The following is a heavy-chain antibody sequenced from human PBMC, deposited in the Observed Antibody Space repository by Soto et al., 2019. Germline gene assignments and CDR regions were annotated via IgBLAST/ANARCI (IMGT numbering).Heavy chain of an antibody. D-gene: IGHD6-19*01. Sequence: GGSLRLSCAASGFAFSSYAMSWVRQAPGKGLEWVSSISGSTSGTYYADAVKGRFTISRDNSKNTLYLQMNSLRAEDTAVYYCAKIAGYSSGWYFVGFDYWGQGTLVTVSS. CDR3: AKIAGYSSGWYFVGFDY. J-gene: IGHJ4*02. V-gene: IGHV3-23*01. CDR1: GFAFSSYA. CDR2: ISGSTSGT.